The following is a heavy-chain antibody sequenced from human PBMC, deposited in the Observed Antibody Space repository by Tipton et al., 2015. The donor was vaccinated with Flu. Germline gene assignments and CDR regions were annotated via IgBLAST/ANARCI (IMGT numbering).Heavy chain of an antibody. CDR1: GGSISSGSYY. V-gene: IGHV4-31*03. Sequence: TLSLTCSVSGGSISSGSYYWTWIRQRPGEGLEWVGYIYYTGTTHYSPSLKNRVTISRDASINQFSLTLRSVTAADTAVDFCARDDAVFPGALRYWGLGMLVTVSS. J-gene: IGHJ4*02. CDR2: IYYTGTT. CDR3: ARDDAVFPGALRY. D-gene: IGHD4/OR15-4a*01.